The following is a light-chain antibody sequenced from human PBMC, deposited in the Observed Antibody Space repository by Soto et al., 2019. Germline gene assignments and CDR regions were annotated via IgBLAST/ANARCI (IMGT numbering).Light chain of an antibody. CDR1: QSVSSY. Sequence: EIVLTQSPGTLSVSPGERATISCRTSQSVSSYSLAWYQKKPGQAPRLLLYGASSRATGIPDRFSGSGSGTELTLTISSLQSEDFAVYYCQQYNNWPPRTFGQGTKVDI. CDR2: GAS. CDR3: QQYNNWPPRT. V-gene: IGKV3D-15*01. J-gene: IGKJ1*01.